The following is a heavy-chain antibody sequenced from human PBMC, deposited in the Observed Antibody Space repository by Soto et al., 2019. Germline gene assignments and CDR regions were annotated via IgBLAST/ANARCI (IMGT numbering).Heavy chain of an antibody. J-gene: IGHJ6*02. CDR1: EGTFSSYT. CDR2: IIPILGIA. V-gene: IGHV1-69*02. Sequence: QVQLVQSGAEVKKPGSSVKVSCKASEGTFSSYTISWVQQAPGQGLEWMGGIIPILGIANYEQKFQGRGTITADKSTSSAYMERSSLRSEDTAVYYCASPGGFGSGGMDVWGQGTTVTVS. D-gene: IGHD3-10*01. CDR3: ASPGGFGSGGMDV.